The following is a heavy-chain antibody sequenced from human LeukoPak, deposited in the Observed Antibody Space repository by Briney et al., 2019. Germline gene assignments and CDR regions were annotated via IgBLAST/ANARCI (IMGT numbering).Heavy chain of an antibody. CDR3: ARNEEVGMGSFDY. V-gene: IGHV4-59*01. J-gene: IGHJ4*02. Sequence: PSETLSLTCTVSGDSISTYYWNWIRQPPGKGLEWIGYIYYSGSTNYNPSLKSRVTISVDTSKNQFSLKLSSVTAADTAVYYCARNEEVGMGSFDYWGQGTLVAVSS. CDR1: GDSISTYY. D-gene: IGHD3-10*01. CDR2: IYYSGST.